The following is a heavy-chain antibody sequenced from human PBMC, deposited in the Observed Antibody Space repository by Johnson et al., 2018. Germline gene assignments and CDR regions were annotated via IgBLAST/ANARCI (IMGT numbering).Heavy chain of an antibody. D-gene: IGHD2-2*01. CDR2: ISWTSGSI. CDR3: AKAIGDCSRTSCPPYYYYGMDV. V-gene: IGHV3-9*01. CDR1: GFTFDDYA. Sequence: VQLVQSGGGLVQPGRSLRLSCAASGFTFDDYAMHWVRQAPGKGLEWVSGISWTSGSIGYADSVKGRVTISRDNAKNSLYLQMNNLRTEDTALCYCAKAIGDCSRTSCPPYYYYGMDVWGQGTTVTVSS. J-gene: IGHJ6*02.